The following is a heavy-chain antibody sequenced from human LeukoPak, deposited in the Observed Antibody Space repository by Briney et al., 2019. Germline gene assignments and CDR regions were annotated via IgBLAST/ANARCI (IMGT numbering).Heavy chain of an antibody. CDR2: INPNSGGT. CDR3: ARETSSGWYFYYYYYMDV. V-gene: IGHV1-2*02. CDR1: GYTFTGYY. D-gene: IGHD6-19*01. J-gene: IGHJ6*03. Sequence: ASVKVSCKASGYTFTGYYMHWVRQAPGQGLEWMGWINPNSGGTNYAQKFQGRVTMTRDTSISTAYMELSRLRSDDTAVYYCARETSSGWYFYYYYYMDVWGKGTTVTISS.